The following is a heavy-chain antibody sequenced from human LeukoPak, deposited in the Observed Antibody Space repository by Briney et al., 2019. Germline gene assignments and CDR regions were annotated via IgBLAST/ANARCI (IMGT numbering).Heavy chain of an antibody. V-gene: IGHV3-23*01. Sequence: PVGSLRLSCAGPGFTSSTYNISSVRQALGKGLEWVSHINDRGGDTSYADSVRGRFTISRDNSKNTLYLQMNSLRADDTALYYCARATGTSWPSLEHWGQGTLVTVSS. CDR2: INDRGGDT. CDR1: GFTSSTYN. D-gene: IGHD6-13*01. J-gene: IGHJ5*02. CDR3: ARATGTSWPSLEH.